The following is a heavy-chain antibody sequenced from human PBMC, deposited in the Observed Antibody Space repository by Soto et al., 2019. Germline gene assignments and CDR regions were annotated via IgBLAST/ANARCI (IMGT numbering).Heavy chain of an antibody. Sequence: QVQLVQSGAEVKKPGSSVKVSCKASGGTFSSYAISWVRQAPGQGLEWMGGIIPIFGTANYAQKFQGRVTITADESXITSYXXLSSLRSEDTAVYYCARNSREYGDYVTAGRDAFDIWGQGTMVTVSS. CDR1: GGTFSSYA. D-gene: IGHD4-17*01. CDR2: IIPIFGTA. CDR3: ARNSREYGDYVTAGRDAFDI. J-gene: IGHJ3*02. V-gene: IGHV1-69*12.